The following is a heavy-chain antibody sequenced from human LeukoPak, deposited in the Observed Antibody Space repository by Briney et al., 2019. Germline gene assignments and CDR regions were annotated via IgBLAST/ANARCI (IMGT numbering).Heavy chain of an antibody. J-gene: IGHJ4*02. D-gene: IGHD3-10*01. CDR2: IWYDGSNK. CDR3: ARDSTFYYYGSGSSHYIDY. Sequence: PGGSLRLSCAASGSTFSSYGMHWVRQAPGKGLEWVAVIWYDGSNKYYADSVKGRFTISRDNSKNTLYLQMNSLRAEDTAVYYCARDSTFYYYGSGSSHYIDYWGQGTLVTVSS. V-gene: IGHV3-33*01. CDR1: GSTFSSYG.